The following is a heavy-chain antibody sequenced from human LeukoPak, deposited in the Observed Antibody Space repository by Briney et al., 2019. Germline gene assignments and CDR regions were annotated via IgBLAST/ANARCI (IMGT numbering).Heavy chain of an antibody. CDR1: GGSFSGYY. CDR3: ASLYYYGSGSYSWYFQH. D-gene: IGHD3-10*01. V-gene: IGHV4-34*01. J-gene: IGHJ1*01. Sequence: ASETLSLTCAVYGGSFSGYYWSWIRQPPGKGLEWIGEINHSGSTNYNPSLKSRVTISVDTSKNQFSLKLSSVTAADTAVYYCASLYYYGSGSYSWYFQHWGQGTLVTVSS. CDR2: INHSGST.